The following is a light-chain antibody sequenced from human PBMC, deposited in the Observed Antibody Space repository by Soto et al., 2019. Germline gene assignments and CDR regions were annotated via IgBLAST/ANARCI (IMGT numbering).Light chain of an antibody. CDR2: GAS. Sequence: DIQMTQSPSSLSASVGDRVPLTCRARQDLKSELAWYQQKPGKAPKCLIYGASSLQSGVPSRFSGSGSGAEFTLTISSLQPEDFATYYCLQSNSYPLTFGGGTRVEIK. CDR1: QDLKSE. J-gene: IGKJ4*01. V-gene: IGKV1-17*01. CDR3: LQSNSYPLT.